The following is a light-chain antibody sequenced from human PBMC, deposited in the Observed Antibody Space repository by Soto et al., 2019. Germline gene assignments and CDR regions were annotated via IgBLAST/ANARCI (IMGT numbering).Light chain of an antibody. CDR3: QQRSNWPPIT. Sequence: EIVLTQFPATLSLSPGERATLSCRASQSVSSHLAWYQQKPGRAPRLLIYDASNRATGIPARFSGSGSGTDFTLTISSLEPEDFAVYYCQQRSNWPPITFGQGTRLEIK. CDR2: DAS. J-gene: IGKJ5*01. CDR1: QSVSSH. V-gene: IGKV3-11*01.